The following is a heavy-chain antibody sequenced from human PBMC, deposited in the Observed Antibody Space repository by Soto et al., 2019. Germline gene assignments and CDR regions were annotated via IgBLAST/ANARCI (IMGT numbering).Heavy chain of an antibody. CDR3: ARGSTVAAILFDY. D-gene: IGHD2-15*01. V-gene: IGHV4-31*03. CDR1: GDSISSGGYY. J-gene: IGHJ4*02. CDR2: IYYRGST. Sequence: QVQLQESGPGLVKPSQTLSLTCTVSGDSISSGGYYWSWIRQHPGKGLEWIGYIYYRGSTYYNPSLKMRVIXSXDXXNNQFSLKLSSVTAADTAVYYCARGSTVAAILFDYWGQGTLVTVSS.